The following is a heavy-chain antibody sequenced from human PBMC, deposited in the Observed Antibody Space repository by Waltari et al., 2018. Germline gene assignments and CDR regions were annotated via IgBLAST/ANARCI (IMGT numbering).Heavy chain of an antibody. CDR3: ARGLSQDV. V-gene: IGHV4-34*01. Sequence: QVQLQQWGAGLLNPSATLSLTCAVYGGSFSGYYWSWIRQPPGKGLEWIGEINHSGSTNYNPSLKSRVTISVDTSKNQFSLKLSSVTAADTAVYYCARGLSQDVWGQGTTVTVSS. J-gene: IGHJ6*02. CDR1: GGSFSGYY. CDR2: INHSGST.